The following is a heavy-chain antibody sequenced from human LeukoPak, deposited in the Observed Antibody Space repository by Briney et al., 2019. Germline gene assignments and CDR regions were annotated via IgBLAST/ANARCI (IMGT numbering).Heavy chain of an antibody. CDR3: TTVGGYCSSTNCYYGY. D-gene: IGHD2-2*01. J-gene: IGHJ4*02. V-gene: IGHV3-15*01. Sequence: GGSLRLSCAASVFTFSNAWMSWVRQAPEKGLEWVGRIKSKTAGGTTDYAAPVKGRLTILRDASTNTLYLKMNSMKSEDTAVYYCTTVGGYCSSTNCYYGYWGQGTLVTVSS. CDR1: VFTFSNAW. CDR2: IKSKTAGGTT.